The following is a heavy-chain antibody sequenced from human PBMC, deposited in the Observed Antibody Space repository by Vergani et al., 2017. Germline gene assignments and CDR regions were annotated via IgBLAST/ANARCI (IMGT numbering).Heavy chain of an antibody. CDR2: INPSGGST. CDR1: GGTFSSYA. D-gene: IGHD1-26*01. CDR3: AGSGSYSMFDY. J-gene: IGHJ4*02. Sequence: QVQLVQSGAEVKKPGSSVKVSCKASGGTFSSYAISWVRQAPGQGLEWMGIINPSGGSTSYAQKFQGRVTMTRDTSTSTVYMELSSLRSEDTAVYYCAGSGSYSMFDYWGQGTLVTVSS. V-gene: IGHV1-46*01.